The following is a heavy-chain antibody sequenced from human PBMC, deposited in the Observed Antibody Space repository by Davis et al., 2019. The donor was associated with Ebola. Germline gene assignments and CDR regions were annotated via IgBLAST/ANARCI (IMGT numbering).Heavy chain of an antibody. V-gene: IGHV6-1*01. D-gene: IGHD3-16*01. Sequence: HSQTLSLTCAISGDSVSSGGWNWIRQSPSRGLEWLGRTYYSSSKWYNDYAASVKSRIIINPDTSKNQFSLQLNSVTPEDTAVYYCVRGWGRSGLDVWGEGTTVTV. CDR3: VRGWGRSGLDV. CDR2: TYYSSSKWYN. CDR1: GDSVSSGG. J-gene: IGHJ6*02.